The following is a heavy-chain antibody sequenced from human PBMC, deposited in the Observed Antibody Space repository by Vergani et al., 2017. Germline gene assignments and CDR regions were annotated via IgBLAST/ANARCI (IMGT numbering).Heavy chain of an antibody. CDR3: AREGGRDGYNFTPDY. V-gene: IGHV3-48*02. CDR2: ISSSSSTI. D-gene: IGHD5-24*01. Sequence: EVQLVESGGGLVQPGGSLRLSCAASGFTFSSYSMNWVRQAPGKGLEWVSYISSSSSTIYYADSVKGRFTISRDNAKNSLYLQMNSLRDEDTAVYYCAREGGRDGYNFTPDYWGEGSLVTVPS. CDR1: GFTFSSYS. J-gene: IGHJ4*02.